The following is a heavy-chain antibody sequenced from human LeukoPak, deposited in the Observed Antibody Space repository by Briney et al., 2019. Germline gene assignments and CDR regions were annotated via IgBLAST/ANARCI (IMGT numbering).Heavy chain of an antibody. V-gene: IGHV3-64*01. Sequence: PGGSLRLSCAASGFTFSSYAMHWVRQAPGKGLEYVSAISSNGGSTYYANSVKGRFTISRDNSKNTLYLQMGSLRAGDMAVYYCARVRYYYDSSGAEYYFDYWGQGTLVTVSS. D-gene: IGHD3-22*01. CDR1: GFTFSSYA. CDR3: ARVRYYYDSSGAEYYFDY. J-gene: IGHJ4*02. CDR2: ISSNGGST.